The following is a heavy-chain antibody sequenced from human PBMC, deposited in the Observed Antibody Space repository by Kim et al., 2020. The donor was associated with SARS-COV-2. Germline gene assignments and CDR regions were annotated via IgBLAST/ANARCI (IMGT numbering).Heavy chain of an antibody. CDR1: GYRFTSYW. V-gene: IGHV5-51*01. CDR3: ARRGYSYGTVNWFDP. D-gene: IGHD5-18*01. Sequence: GESLKISCKGSGYRFTSYWIGWVRQMPGKGLEWMGIIYPGDSDTRYSPSFQGQVTISADKSISTAYLQWSSLKASDTAMYYCARRGYSYGTVNWFDPWGQGTLVTVSS. CDR2: IYPGDSDT. J-gene: IGHJ5*02.